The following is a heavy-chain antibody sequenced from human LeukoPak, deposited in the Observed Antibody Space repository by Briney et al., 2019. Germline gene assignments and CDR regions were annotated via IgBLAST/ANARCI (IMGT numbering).Heavy chain of an antibody. CDR3: AKVGVTIFGVVTTYFDY. D-gene: IGHD3-3*01. V-gene: IGHV3-53*01. J-gene: IGHJ4*02. CDR1: GFTVSSNY. CDR2: IYTGGTT. Sequence: GSLRLSCAASGFTVSSNYMSWVRQAPGKGLEWVSVIYTGGTTYYADSVKGRFTISRHNSKNTLYLQMNSLRAEDTAVYYCAKVGVTIFGVVTTYFDYWGQGTLVTVSS.